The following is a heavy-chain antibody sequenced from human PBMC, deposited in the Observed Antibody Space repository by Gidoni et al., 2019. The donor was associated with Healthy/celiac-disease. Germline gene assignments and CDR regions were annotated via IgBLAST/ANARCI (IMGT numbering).Heavy chain of an antibody. CDR1: GYTLTELS. CDR3: ATDGPRAPPYSYGVGGRNWYFDL. CDR2: FDPEDGET. V-gene: IGHV1-24*01. Sequence: QVQLVQSGAEVKKPGASVKVSCKVSGYTLTELSMHWVRQAPGKGLEWMGGFDPEDGETIYAQKFQGRVTMTEDTSTDTAYMELSSLRSEDTAVYYCATDGPRAPPYSYGVGGRNWYFDLWGRGTLVTVSS. J-gene: IGHJ2*01. D-gene: IGHD5-18*01.